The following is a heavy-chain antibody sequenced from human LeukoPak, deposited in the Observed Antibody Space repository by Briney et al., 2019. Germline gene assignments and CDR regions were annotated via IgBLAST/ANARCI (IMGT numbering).Heavy chain of an antibody. CDR2: INPSGGGT. J-gene: IGHJ3*02. CDR3: VRMWEPESGGRAFDI. Sequence: GASVKVSCKASGYSFTRYYILWVRQAPGQGLEWMAIINPSGGGTSYAQKFQGRVTLTRDTSTSTVYMELSSLRSEDTAVYYCVRMWEPESGGRAFDIWGQGTMDTVSS. V-gene: IGHV1-46*01. D-gene: IGHD1-14*01. CDR1: GYSFTRYY.